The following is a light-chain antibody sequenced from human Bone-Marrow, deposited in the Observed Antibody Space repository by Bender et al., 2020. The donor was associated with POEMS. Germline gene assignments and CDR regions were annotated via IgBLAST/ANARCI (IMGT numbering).Light chain of an antibody. Sequence: QSALTQPRSVSGSPGQSVTISCTGTSSDVGGYNYVSWYQQHPGKAPKLMIYEGNKRPSGVSHRFSASKSGNTASLTISGLQAEDEADYYCCSYAGSYTWVFGGGTKLTVL. V-gene: IGLV2-11*01. CDR3: CSYAGSYTWV. CDR2: EGN. CDR1: SSDVGGYNY. J-gene: IGLJ3*02.